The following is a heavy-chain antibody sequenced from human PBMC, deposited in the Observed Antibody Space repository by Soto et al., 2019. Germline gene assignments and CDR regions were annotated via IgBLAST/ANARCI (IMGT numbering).Heavy chain of an antibody. CDR1: GFIFSTSGSAFSRYA. CDR3: ATPAYDY. V-gene: IGHV3-23*01. CDR2: ISGSGVRT. J-gene: IGHJ4*02. Sequence: GGSLRLSCAASGFIFSTSGSAFSRYAMTWVRQTPGKALEWVSSISGSGVRTYYSDSVRGRFTISRDNSKDRLYLEMNSVRAEDTAVYYCATPAYDYWRQGTLVTVSS. D-gene: IGHD3-16*01.